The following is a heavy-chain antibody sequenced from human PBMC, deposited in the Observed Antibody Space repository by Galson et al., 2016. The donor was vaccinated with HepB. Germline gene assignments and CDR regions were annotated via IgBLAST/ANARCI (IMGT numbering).Heavy chain of an antibody. CDR3: AREDRGWSSGRDY. J-gene: IGHJ4*02. D-gene: IGHD6-19*01. CDR2: INPNSGGT. CDR1: GYTFIDYY. V-gene: IGHV1-2*02. Sequence: SVKVSCKASGYTFIDYYIHWVRQAPGQGLEWMGWINPNSGGTDYALKFQGRVTMTRDTSITTVYMDLRRLKSDDTAVYYCAREDRGWSSGRDYWGQGTLVSVSS.